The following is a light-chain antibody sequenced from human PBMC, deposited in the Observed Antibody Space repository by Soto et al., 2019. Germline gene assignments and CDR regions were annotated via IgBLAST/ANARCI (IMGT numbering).Light chain of an antibody. V-gene: IGLV2-14*03. CDR1: SSDVGAFNY. Sequence: QSALTQPASVSGSPGQAITISCSGTSSDVGAFNYVSWYQQHPGKAPKLMIYDVSNRPSGVSNRFSGSKSGNTASLTISGLQAEDEADYYCSSYTSSRAYVFGIGTKVTVL. J-gene: IGLJ1*01. CDR3: SSYTSSRAYV. CDR2: DVS.